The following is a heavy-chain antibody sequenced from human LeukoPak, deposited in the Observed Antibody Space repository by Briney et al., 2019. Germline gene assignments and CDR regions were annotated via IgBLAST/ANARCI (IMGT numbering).Heavy chain of an antibody. V-gene: IGHV4-61*01. Sequence: PSETLSLTCTVSGGSVSSGSYYWSWIRQPPGKGLEWIGYIYYSGSTNYNPSLKSRVTISVDTSKNQFSLKLSSVTAADTAVYYCARGRSRRRASPIDYWGQGTLVTVSS. D-gene: IGHD5/OR15-5a*01. CDR2: IYYSGST. CDR3: ARGRSRRRASPIDY. CDR1: GGSVSSGSYY. J-gene: IGHJ4*02.